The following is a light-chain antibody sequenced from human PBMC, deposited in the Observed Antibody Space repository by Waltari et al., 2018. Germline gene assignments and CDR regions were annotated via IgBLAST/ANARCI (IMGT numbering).Light chain of an antibody. J-gene: IGKJ4*01. Sequence: DIQRTQSPSSLSASVGDRVTITCQASQDIRKKLNWFQQKPGKAPQVLIFDASNSQAAVPSRFSGSGSGTDFAFTISSLQPEDIGTYYCQQYANLPLTFGGGTRGEIK. CDR2: DAS. CDR1: QDIRKK. CDR3: QQYANLPLT. V-gene: IGKV1-33*01.